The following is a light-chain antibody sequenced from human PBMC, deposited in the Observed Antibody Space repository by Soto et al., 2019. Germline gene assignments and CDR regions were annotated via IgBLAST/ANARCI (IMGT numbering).Light chain of an antibody. CDR3: QQYGSSPPIT. J-gene: IGKJ5*01. CDR1: QSVSSN. CDR2: GAS. V-gene: IGKV3-15*01. Sequence: EVVMTQSPANLSVSPGERATLSCRASQSVSSNLAWYQQKPGQAPRLLIYGASTRATGIPASFSGSGSGTEFTLTISSLQSEDFVVYYCQQYGSSPPITFGQGTRLEIK.